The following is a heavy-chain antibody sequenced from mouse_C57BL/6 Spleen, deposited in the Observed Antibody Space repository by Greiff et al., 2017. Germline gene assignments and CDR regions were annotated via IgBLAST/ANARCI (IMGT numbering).Heavy chain of an antibody. V-gene: IGHV1-26*01. CDR3: ARELVDY. CDR2: INPNNGGT. J-gene: IGHJ2*01. Sequence: SGPELVKPGASVKISCKASGYTFTDYYMNWVKQSHGKSLEWIGDINPNNGGTSYNQKFKGKATLTVDKSSSTAYMERRSLTSEDSAVYYCARELVDYWGQGTTLTVSS. CDR1: GYTFTDYY.